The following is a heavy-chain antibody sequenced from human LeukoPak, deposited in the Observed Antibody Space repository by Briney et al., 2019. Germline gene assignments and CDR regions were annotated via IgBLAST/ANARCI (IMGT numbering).Heavy chain of an antibody. J-gene: IGHJ3*02. CDR1: GGSISSYY. V-gene: IGHV4-59*01. D-gene: IGHD2-21*02. CDR3: ARDIRYCGGDCQGDAFDI. Sequence: SETLSLTCTVSGGSISSYYWSWIRQPPGKGLEWIGYIYYSGSTNYNPSLKSRVTISVDTSKNQFSLKLSSVTAADTAVYYCARDIRYCGGDCQGDAFDIWGQGTMVTVSS. CDR2: IYYSGST.